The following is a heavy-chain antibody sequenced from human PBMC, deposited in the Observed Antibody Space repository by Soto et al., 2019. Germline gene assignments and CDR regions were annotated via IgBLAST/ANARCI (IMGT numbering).Heavy chain of an antibody. D-gene: IGHD6-6*01. CDR1: GFTVSSNY. CDR2: GYSGGST. V-gene: IGHV3-66*01. Sequence: EVQLVESGGGLVQPGGSLRLSCAASGFTVSSNYMSWVRQAPGKGLEWVAVGYSGGSTYYADSVKGRFTISRDNSKNTLYLQMNSLGAEDTAVYYCASRGPLSSSSLPGYWGQGTLVTVSS. J-gene: IGHJ4*02. CDR3: ASRGPLSSSSLPGY.